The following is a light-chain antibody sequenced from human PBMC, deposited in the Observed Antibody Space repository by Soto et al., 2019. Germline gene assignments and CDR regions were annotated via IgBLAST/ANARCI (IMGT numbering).Light chain of an antibody. CDR3: KQNGSSLPIN. J-gene: IGKJ5*01. Sequence: EIVLTQSPGTLSLSPGERATLSCRASQSVSSSYLAWYQQKPGQAPRLLIYGASSRATGIPDRFSGSGSGTDFTLTISRLEPEDFAVYYCKQNGSSLPINFGQGTGLEIK. V-gene: IGKV3-20*01. CDR1: QSVSSSY. CDR2: GAS.